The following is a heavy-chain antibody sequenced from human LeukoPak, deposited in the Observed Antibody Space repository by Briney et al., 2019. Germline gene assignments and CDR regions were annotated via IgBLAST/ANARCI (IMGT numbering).Heavy chain of an antibody. CDR2: ISDSGDYT. D-gene: IGHD2-8*01. Sequence: AGGSLRLSCAASGFTFSSYAMSWVRQAPGKGLEWVSAISDSGDYTYYADSVKGRFTISRDNSKNTLYLQMNGLRAEDTAAYYCAKDTSIGKYCTNGVCSPFDYWGQGTLVTVSS. J-gene: IGHJ4*02. CDR3: AKDTSIGKYCTNGVCSPFDY. CDR1: GFTFSSYA. V-gene: IGHV3-23*01.